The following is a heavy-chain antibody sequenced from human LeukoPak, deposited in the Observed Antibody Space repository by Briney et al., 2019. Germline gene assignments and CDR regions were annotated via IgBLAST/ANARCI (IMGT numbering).Heavy chain of an antibody. Sequence: SETLSLTCTVSGGSISTYYWSWIRQPAVKGLEWIGRIYTTGSTNYSPSLKSRVTMSVDTSKNQFSLKLRSVTAADTAVYYCAGGGSQTGQDYWGQGTLVTVSS. D-gene: IGHD2-15*01. J-gene: IGHJ4*02. CDR2: IYTTGST. CDR3: AGGGSQTGQDY. V-gene: IGHV4-4*07. CDR1: GGSISTYY.